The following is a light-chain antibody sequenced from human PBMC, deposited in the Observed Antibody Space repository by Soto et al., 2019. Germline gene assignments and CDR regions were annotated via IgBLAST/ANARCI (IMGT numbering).Light chain of an antibody. CDR2: EVS. CDR3: TSYTSSSTYV. CDR1: SSDFGGYNY. J-gene: IGLJ1*01. V-gene: IGLV2-14*01. Sequence: QSALTQPASVSGSPGQSITISCTGTSSDFGGYNYVSWYQQHPGKAPKLMISEVSNRPSGVSNRFSGSKSGNTASLTISGLQAEDEADYYCTSYTSSSTYVFGTGIKVTVL.